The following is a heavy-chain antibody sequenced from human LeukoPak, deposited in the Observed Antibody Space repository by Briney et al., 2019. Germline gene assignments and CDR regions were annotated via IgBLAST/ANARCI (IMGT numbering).Heavy chain of an antibody. Sequence: ASVKVPCKASGYSFTSYGISWVRQAPGQGLEWMGGIIPIFGTANYAQKFQGRVTISADESTSTAYMELSSLRSEDTAVYYCARDAQLLRRGYNWFDPWGQGTLVTVSS. CDR1: GYSFTSYG. J-gene: IGHJ5*02. D-gene: IGHD2-2*01. CDR3: ARDAQLLRRGYNWFDP. CDR2: IIPIFGTA. V-gene: IGHV1-69*13.